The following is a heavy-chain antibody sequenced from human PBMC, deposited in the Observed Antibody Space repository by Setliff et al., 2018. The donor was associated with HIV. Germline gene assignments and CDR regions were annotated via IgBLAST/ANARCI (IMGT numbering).Heavy chain of an antibody. CDR1: GGSISSHY. CDR2: IYYSGST. D-gene: IGHD3-22*01. V-gene: IGHV4-59*11. J-gene: IGHJ6*03. Sequence: PSETLSLTCTVSGGSISSHYWSWIRQPPGKGLEWIGYIYYSGSTNYNPSLKSRVTISVDTSKNQFSLKLSSVTAADAAVYYCARDWRLIRQDLPLDYYYYYMDVWGKGTTVTVSS. CDR3: ARDWRLIRQDLPLDYYYYYMDV.